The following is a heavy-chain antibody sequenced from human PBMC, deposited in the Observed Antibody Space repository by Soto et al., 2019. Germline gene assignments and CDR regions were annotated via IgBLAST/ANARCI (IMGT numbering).Heavy chain of an antibody. CDR3: ARVILWWWCYYFDRKDV. V-gene: IGHV4-34*01. J-gene: IGHJ6*02. Sequence: PSETLSLTCAVYGGSFSGYYWSWIRQPPGKGLEWIGEINHSGSTNYNPSLKSRVTISVDTSKNQFSLKLSSVTAADTAVYYCARVILWWWCYYFDRKDVWGRGSTVIGS. CDR2: INHSGST. D-gene: IGHD2-21*01. CDR1: GGSFSGYY.